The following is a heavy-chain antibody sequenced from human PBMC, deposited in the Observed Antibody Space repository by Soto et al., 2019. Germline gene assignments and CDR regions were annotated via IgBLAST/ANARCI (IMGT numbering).Heavy chain of an antibody. CDR1: GGSISSSSYC. Sequence: SETLSLTCTVSGGSISSSSYCWGWIRQPPGKGLEWIGSIYYSGSTYYNPSLKSRVTISVDTSKNQFSLKLSSVTAADTAVYYCASDYDILTGYTFDPWGQGTLVTVSS. D-gene: IGHD3-9*01. J-gene: IGHJ5*02. CDR3: ASDYDILTGYTFDP. V-gene: IGHV4-39*01. CDR2: IYYSGST.